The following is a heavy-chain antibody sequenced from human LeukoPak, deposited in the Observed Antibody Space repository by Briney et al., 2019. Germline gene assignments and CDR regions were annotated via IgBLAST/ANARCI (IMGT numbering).Heavy chain of an antibody. J-gene: IGHJ6*02. CDR1: GFTFSSYA. D-gene: IGHD5/OR15-5a*01. CDR3: ARDRRRLRATVYYYYYGMDV. V-gene: IGHV3-30-3*01. Sequence: QPGTSLRLSCAASGFTFSSYAMHCVRQAPGKGLEWVAVISYDGSNKYYADSVKGRFTISRDNSKNTLYLQMNSLRAEDTAVYYCARDRRRLRATVYYYYYGMDVWGQGTTVTVSS. CDR2: ISYDGSNK.